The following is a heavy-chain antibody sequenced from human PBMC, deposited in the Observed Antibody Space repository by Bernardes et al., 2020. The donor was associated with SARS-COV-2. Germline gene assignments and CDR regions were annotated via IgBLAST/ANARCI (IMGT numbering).Heavy chain of an antibody. CDR2: INHSGST. D-gene: IGHD6-13*01. J-gene: IGHJ6*02. Sequence: SEPRSLTCAVYGGSFSGYYWSWIRQPPGKGVEWIGEINHSGSTNYNPSLKSRVTISVDTSKNQFSLKMRSVTAADTAVYYCAREHLVAAAGYYYYYGMDVWGQGTTVTVSS. V-gene: IGHV4-34*01. CDR1: GGSFSGYY. CDR3: AREHLVAAAGYYYYYGMDV.